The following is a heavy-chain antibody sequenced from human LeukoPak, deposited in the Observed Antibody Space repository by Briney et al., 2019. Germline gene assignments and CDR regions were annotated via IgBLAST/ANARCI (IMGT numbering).Heavy chain of an antibody. CDR2: ISGSGGST. J-gene: IGHJ4*02. Sequence: GGSLRLSCAASGFTFSSYAMSWVRQAPGKGLEWVSAISGSGGSTYYAGSVKGRFTISRDNSKNTLYLQMNSLRAEDTAVYYCAKVPLVSPSSGYYYWGQGTLVTVSS. V-gene: IGHV3-23*01. D-gene: IGHD3-22*01. CDR1: GFTFSSYA. CDR3: AKVPLVSPSSGYYY.